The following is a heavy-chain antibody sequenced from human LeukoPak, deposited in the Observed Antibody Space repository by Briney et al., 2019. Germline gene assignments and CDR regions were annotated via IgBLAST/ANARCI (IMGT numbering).Heavy chain of an antibody. J-gene: IGHJ6*03. CDR3: ARGRGVTYYYYYYMDV. V-gene: IGHV1-2*02. CDR1: GYTFTGYY. Sequence: ASVKVSCKASGYTFTGYYMHWVRQAPGQGLEWMGWINPNSGGTNYAQKFQGRVTMTRDTSISTAYMELSRLRSDDTAVYYCARGRGVTYYYYYYMDVWGKGTTVTISS. D-gene: IGHD2-21*02. CDR2: INPNSGGT.